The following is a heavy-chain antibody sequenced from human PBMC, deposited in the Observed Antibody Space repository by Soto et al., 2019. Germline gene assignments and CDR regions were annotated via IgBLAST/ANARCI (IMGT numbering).Heavy chain of an antibody. CDR1: GGSINYSY. J-gene: IGHJ6*02. Sequence: KPSETLSLTCTVSGGSINYSYWTWIRQPPGKGLEWIGYISYTGSANYNASLKSRLTISVDTSKSQFSLKLSSVTAADTALYYCARVNYGDYYYGMDVWGQGTTVTVSS. CDR2: ISYTGSA. V-gene: IGHV4-59*01. CDR3: ARVNYGDYYYGMDV. D-gene: IGHD4-17*01.